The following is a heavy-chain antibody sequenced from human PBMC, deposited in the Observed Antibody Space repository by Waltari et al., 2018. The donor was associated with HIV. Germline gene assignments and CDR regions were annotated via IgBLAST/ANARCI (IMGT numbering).Heavy chain of an antibody. CDR3: ARHSASFSPGDY. Sequence: LLQSGPEIKKTGDSLKISCEGSGFTFNNHWIAWVRQRPGSGLEWMGVIYPSTSDTRYSPGFQGQVSMSVDTSIDVAFLQWNRLSVSDTATYYCARHSASFSPGDYWGQGTLVTVFS. J-gene: IGHJ4*01. CDR1: GFTFNNHW. D-gene: IGHD1-26*01. V-gene: IGHV5-51*01. CDR2: IYPSTSDT.